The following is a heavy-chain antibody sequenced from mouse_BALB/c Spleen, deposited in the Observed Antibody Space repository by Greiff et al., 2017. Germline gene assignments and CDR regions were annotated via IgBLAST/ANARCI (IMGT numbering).Heavy chain of an antibody. CDR2: IWSGGST. V-gene: IGHV2-2*02. J-gene: IGHJ3*01. CDR3: ARSTMITTLFAY. D-gene: IGHD2-4*01. Sequence: VQGVESGPGLVQPSQSLSITCTVSGFSLTSYGVHWVRQSPGKGLEWLGVIWSGGSTDYNAAFISRLSISKDNSKSQVFFKMNSLQANDTAIYYCARSTMITTLFAYWGQGTLVTVSA. CDR1: GFSLTSYG.